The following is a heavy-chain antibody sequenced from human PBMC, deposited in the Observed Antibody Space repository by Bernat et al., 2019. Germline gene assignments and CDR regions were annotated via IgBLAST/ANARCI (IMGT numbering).Heavy chain of an antibody. D-gene: IGHD5-24*01. Sequence: QVQLVQSGAEVKKPGASVKVSCKASGYTFTSYAMHWVRQAPGQRLEWMGWINAGNGNTKYSQKLQGRVTMTTDTATSTAYMELRSLRSDDTAVYYCASYAMATIQPGAAFDIWGQGTMVTVSS. CDR3: ASYAMATIQPGAAFDI. J-gene: IGHJ3*02. CDR2: INAGNGNT. CDR1: GYTFTSYA. V-gene: IGHV1-3*01.